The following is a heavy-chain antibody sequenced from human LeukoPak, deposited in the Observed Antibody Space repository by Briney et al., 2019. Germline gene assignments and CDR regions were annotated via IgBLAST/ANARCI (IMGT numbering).Heavy chain of an antibody. CDR3: ARDPVDYGDHALGLDAFDI. D-gene: IGHD4-17*01. CDR2: IIPIFGTA. Sequence: SVKVSCKASGGTFSSYAISWVRQAPGQGLEWMGGIIPIFGTANYAQKFQGRVTITADKSTSTAYMELSSLRSEDTAVYYCARDPVDYGDHALGLDAFDIWGQGTMVTVSS. V-gene: IGHV1-69*06. J-gene: IGHJ3*02. CDR1: GGTFSSYA.